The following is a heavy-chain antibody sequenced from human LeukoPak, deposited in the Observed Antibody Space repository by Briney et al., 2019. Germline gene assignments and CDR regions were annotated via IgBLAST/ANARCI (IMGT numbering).Heavy chain of an antibody. CDR2: IKQDGSEK. J-gene: IGHJ2*01. V-gene: IGHV3-7*01. Sequence: GGSLRLSCAASGFIFSSYTMNWVRQAPGKGLKWVANIKQDGSEKYYVDSVKGRFTISRDNAKNSLYLQMNSLRAEDTAVYYCARDRSGYWYFDLWGRGTLVTVSS. CDR1: GFIFSSYT. D-gene: IGHD3-10*01. CDR3: ARDRSGYWYFDL.